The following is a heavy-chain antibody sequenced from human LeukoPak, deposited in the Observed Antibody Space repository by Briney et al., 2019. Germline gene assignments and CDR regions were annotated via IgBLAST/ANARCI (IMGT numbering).Heavy chain of an antibody. D-gene: IGHD6-19*01. CDR1: GFPFSNHA. J-gene: IGHJ4*02. Sequence: GGSLRLSCAASGFPFSNHAMSWVRQPPGKGPEWVSAISNGNTYYADSVRGRFTISRDDSKNMVYLQMNSLRAADTAVYYCVGYTDKQQWLLGDYWGQGTLVTVSS. CDR2: ISNGNT. V-gene: IGHV3-23*01. CDR3: VGYTDKQQWLLGDY.